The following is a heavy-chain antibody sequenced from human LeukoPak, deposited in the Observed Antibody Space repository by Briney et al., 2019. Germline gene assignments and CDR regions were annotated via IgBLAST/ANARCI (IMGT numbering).Heavy chain of an antibody. J-gene: IGHJ4*02. CDR1: GFTFSTYG. Sequence: PGRSLRLFCAVPGFTFSTYGLQWVRQAPGKGMEWVSIISYDGSNKYYADSVKGRFTISRDNSKNTLYLQMNSLRAEDTAVYYCAKHSLYESSGHFHYWGQGPRVTVSS. V-gene: IGHV3-30*18. CDR2: ISYDGSNK. CDR3: AKHSLYESSGHFHY. D-gene: IGHD3-22*01.